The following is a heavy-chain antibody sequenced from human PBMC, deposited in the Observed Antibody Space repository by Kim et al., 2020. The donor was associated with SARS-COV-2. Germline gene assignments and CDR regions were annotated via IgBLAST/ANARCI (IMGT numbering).Heavy chain of an antibody. V-gene: IGHV4-59*13. J-gene: IGHJ4*02. CDR2: IYYSGST. CDR1: GGSISGYY. CDR3: GRYQLPDY. Sequence: SETLSLTCTVSGGSISGYYWSWIRQPPGKGLEWIGDIYYSGSTNYNPSLESRVTISVDTSRNQFSLNLRSVTAADTAVYYCGRYQLPDYWGQGTMVTVSS. D-gene: IGHD2-2*01.